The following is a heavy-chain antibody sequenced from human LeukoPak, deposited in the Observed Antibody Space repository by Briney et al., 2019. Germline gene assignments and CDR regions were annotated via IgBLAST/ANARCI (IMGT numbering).Heavy chain of an antibody. CDR2: ISSSGSTI. CDR3: ARVVGRPLVVPAANSWFDP. CDR1: GFTFSDYY. V-gene: IGHV3-11*04. Sequence: PGGSLRLSCAASGFTFSDYYMSWIRQAPGKGLEWVSYISSSGSTIYYADSVKGRFTISRDNAKNSLYLQMNSLRAEDTAVYYCARVVGRPLVVPAANSWFDPWGQGTLVTVSS. J-gene: IGHJ5*02. D-gene: IGHD2-2*01.